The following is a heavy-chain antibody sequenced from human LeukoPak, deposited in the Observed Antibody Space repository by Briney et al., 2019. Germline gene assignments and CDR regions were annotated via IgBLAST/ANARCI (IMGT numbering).Heavy chain of an antibody. CDR2: INPNSGGT. CDR1: GYTFNGNY. V-gene: IGHV1-2*02. J-gene: IGHJ4*02. CDR3: ANSIVVVPAAFDY. D-gene: IGHD2-2*01. Sequence: ASVKVSCKASGYTFNGNYMHWVRQAPGQGLEWMGWINPNSGGTKYAQKFQGRVTMTRDTSISTAYMELSRLTSDDTAVYYCANSIVVVPAAFDYWGQGTLVTVCS.